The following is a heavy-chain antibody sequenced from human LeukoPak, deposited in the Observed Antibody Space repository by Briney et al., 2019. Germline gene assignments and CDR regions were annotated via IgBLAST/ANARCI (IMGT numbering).Heavy chain of an antibody. J-gene: IGHJ1*01. Sequence: GGSLRLSCAASGFTFSSYAMSWVRQAPGEGLEWVSAIRGRGGSTYYADSVKGRFTISRDNSKNTLYLQMNSLRAEDTAVYYCAKYAGDILTGPIGVEYFQHWGQGTLVTVSS. CDR2: IRGRGGST. CDR3: AKYAGDILTGPIGVEYFQH. V-gene: IGHV3-23*01. D-gene: IGHD3-9*01. CDR1: GFTFSSYA.